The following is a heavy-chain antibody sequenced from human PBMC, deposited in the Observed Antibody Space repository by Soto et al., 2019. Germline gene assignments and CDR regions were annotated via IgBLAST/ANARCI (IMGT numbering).Heavy chain of an antibody. Sequence: SETLSLTCTVSGGSISSGGYYWSWIRQHPGKGLEWIGYIYYSGSTYYNPSLKSRVTISVDTSKNQFSLKLSSVTAADTAVYYCARERKQQLNYYGMDVWGQGTTVTVSS. CDR2: IYYSGST. V-gene: IGHV4-31*02. J-gene: IGHJ6*02. CDR3: ARERKQQLNYYGMDV. CDR1: GGSISSGGYY. D-gene: IGHD6-13*01.